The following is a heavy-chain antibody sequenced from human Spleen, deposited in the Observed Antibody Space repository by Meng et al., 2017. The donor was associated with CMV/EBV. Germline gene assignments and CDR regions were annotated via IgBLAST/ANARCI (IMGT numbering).Heavy chain of an antibody. Sequence: EVQLLESGGGLVQPGGCLRVSCEASGFTFSSYPMSWVRQAPGKGLEWVSALTHSGGNTYYADSVKGRFTISRDNSKNTLYLQMNSLRAEDTALYYCAKGYYNNYIWGSLDYWGQGTLVTVAS. D-gene: IGHD4-11*01. V-gene: IGHV3-23*01. CDR1: GFTFSSYP. CDR3: AKGYYNNYIWGSLDY. CDR2: LTHSGGNT. J-gene: IGHJ4*02.